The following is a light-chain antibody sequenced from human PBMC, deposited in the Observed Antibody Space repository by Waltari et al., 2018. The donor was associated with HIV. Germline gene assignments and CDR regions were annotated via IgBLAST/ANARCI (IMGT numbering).Light chain of an antibody. J-gene: IGLJ3*02. CDR1: SSNIGSNN. CDR3: VVWYDSLSGGV. CDR2: RDN. V-gene: IGLV1-47*01. Sequence: QSVVTQSPSASGTPGQSVTISCSGSSSNIGSNNVFWYQHLPGTAPKLLIYRDNQRPSGVPHRISVSRSGTLASLAISGLRSEDEAVYNCVVWYDSLSGGVFGGGTSLTVL.